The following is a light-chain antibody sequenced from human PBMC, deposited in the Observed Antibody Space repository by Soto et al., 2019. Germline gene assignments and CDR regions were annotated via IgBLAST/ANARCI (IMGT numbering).Light chain of an antibody. CDR3: QQYNNWPPFT. J-gene: IGKJ3*01. V-gene: IGKV3-15*01. Sequence: EIVMTQSPATLSVSPGESATLSCRASQSVSSNLAWYQQKPGQAPRLLIYGASTRATGIPARFSGSGSGTEFKLTISSLQSEDFAVYYCQQYNNWPPFTFGPGTKVDIK. CDR1: QSVSSN. CDR2: GAS.